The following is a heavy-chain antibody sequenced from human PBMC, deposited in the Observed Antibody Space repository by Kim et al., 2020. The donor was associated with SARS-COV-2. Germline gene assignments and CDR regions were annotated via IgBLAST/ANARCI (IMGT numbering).Heavy chain of an antibody. CDR3: ARLYSSSWYGNDY. Sequence: SETLSLTCAVYGGSFSGYYWSWIRQPPGKGLEWIGEINHSGSTNYNPSLKSRVTISVDTSKNQFSLKLSSVTAADTAVYYCARLYSSSWYGNDYWGQGTL. D-gene: IGHD6-13*01. CDR2: INHSGST. CDR1: GGSFSGYY. V-gene: IGHV4-34*01. J-gene: IGHJ4*02.